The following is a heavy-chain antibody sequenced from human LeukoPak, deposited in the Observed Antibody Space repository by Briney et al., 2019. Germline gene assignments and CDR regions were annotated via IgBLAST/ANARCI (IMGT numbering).Heavy chain of an antibody. J-gene: IGHJ4*02. V-gene: IGHV3-23*01. D-gene: IGHD2/OR15-2a*01. CDR3: VKGFRYFDC. Sequence: GGSLRLSCAASGFTSRNYIMRWVRQAPGRGLEWVSTITDSDGTYYADSVKGRFTISRDNSKNTVYLQMNSLRAEDTAIYYCVKGFRYFDCWGQGTLVTASS. CDR2: ITDSDGT. CDR1: GFTSRNYI.